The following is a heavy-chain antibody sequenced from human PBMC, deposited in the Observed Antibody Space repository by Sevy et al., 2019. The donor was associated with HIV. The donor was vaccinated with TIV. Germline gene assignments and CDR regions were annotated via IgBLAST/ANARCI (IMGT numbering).Heavy chain of an antibody. CDR2: INPDSGDT. Sequence: ASVKVSCKASGHTFTDYFMHWVRQAPGQGLEWMGWINPDSGDTKYAQKFHGRVTLTRDTSISTAYMELSRLKSDDTAVYYCASPGGYRYGSLLDYWGQGILVTVSS. D-gene: IGHD5-18*01. V-gene: IGHV1-2*02. CDR1: GHTFTDYF. J-gene: IGHJ4*02. CDR3: ASPGGYRYGSLLDY.